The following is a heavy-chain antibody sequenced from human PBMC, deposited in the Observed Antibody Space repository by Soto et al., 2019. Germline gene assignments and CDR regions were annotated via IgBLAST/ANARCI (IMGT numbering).Heavy chain of an antibody. D-gene: IGHD3-10*01. CDR1: GGSFDDFY. CDR3: ARGQLVWYGDLTPYHRDMDV. CDR2: ISHDGGT. Sequence: EQLHQWGAGLLRPSETLSLTCAFYGGSFDDFYWSWVRQSPGKGLEWVGEISHDGGTNYSPSLASRVSISVDTSKNQFSLHLRSVTAADTGLYYCARGQLVWYGDLTPYHRDMDVWGQGTTVTVSS. V-gene: IGHV4-34*01. J-gene: IGHJ6*02.